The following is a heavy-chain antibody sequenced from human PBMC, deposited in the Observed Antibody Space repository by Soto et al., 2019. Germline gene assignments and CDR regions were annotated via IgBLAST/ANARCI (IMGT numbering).Heavy chain of an antibody. CDR3: ARHGGVVAARTIDY. D-gene: IGHD3-16*01. J-gene: IGHJ4*02. CDR2: IYPDDSDT. V-gene: IGHV5-51*01. CDR1: GYSFTTKW. Sequence: PGEALKISCKGSGYSFTTKWIGWVRQMPGKGLEWMGIIYPDDSDTKYSPSFQGQVTISADKSISTAYLQWSSLKASDTAMYYCARHGGVVAARTIDYWGQGTVVTVSS.